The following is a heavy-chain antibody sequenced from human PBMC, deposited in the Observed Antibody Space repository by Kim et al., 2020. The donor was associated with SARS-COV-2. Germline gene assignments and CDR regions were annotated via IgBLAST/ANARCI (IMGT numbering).Heavy chain of an antibody. CDR1: GFTFDDYA. D-gene: IGHD4-17*01. CDR3: AKDIAVTRGYYYYYGMDV. J-gene: IGHJ6*01. V-gene: IGHV3-43*02. CDR2: ISGDGGST. Sequence: GGSLRLSCAASGFTFDDYAMHWVRQAPGKGLEWVSLISGDGGSTYYADSVKGRFTISRDNSKNSLYLQMNSLRTEDTALYYCAKDIAVTRGYYYYYGMDVWGQGPTVTVSS.